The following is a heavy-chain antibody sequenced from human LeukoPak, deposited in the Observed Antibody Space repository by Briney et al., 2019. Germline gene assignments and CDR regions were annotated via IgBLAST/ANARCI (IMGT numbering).Heavy chain of an antibody. D-gene: IGHD6-19*01. CDR2: IYPGDSDT. CDR3: AGLAVAGTVPFHLDY. J-gene: IGHJ4*02. Sequence: GESLKISCKGSGYSFTSYWIGWVRQMPGKGLEWMGIIYPGDSDTRYSPSFQGQATISADKSISTAYLQWSSLKASDTAMYYCAGLAVAGTVPFHLDYWGQGTLVTVSS. CDR1: GYSFTSYW. V-gene: IGHV5-51*01.